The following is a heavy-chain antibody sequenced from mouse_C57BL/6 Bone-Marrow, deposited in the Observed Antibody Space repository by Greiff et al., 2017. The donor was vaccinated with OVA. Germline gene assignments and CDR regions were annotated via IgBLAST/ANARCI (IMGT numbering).Heavy chain of an antibody. CDR2: ISDGGSYT. V-gene: IGHV5-4*01. CDR1: GFTFSSYA. CDR3: ASVNFWYFDV. J-gene: IGHJ1*03. Sequence: EVQVVESGGGLVKPGGSLKLSCAASGFTFSSYAMSWVRQTPEKRLEWVATISDGGSYTYYPDNVKGRFTISRDNAKNNLYLQMSHLKSEDTAMYYCASVNFWYFDVWGTGTTVTVSS.